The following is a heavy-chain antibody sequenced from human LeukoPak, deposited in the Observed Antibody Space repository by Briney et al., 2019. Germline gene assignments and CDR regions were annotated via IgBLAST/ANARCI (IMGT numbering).Heavy chain of an antibody. Sequence: PSETLSLTCAVSGYSISSGYYWGWIRQPPGKGLEWIRSIHHSGSTYYNPSLKSRVTISVDTSKNQFSLKLSSVTAADTAVYYCAREVGGYCSSTSCYAILNYYYGMDVWGKGTTVTVSS. V-gene: IGHV4-38-2*02. D-gene: IGHD2-2*03. CDR2: IHHSGST. CDR3: AREVGGYCSSTSCYAILNYYYGMDV. CDR1: GYSISSGYY. J-gene: IGHJ6*04.